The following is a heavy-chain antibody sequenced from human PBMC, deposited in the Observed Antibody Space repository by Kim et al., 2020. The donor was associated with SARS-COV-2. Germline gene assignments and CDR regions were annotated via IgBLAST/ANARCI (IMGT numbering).Heavy chain of an antibody. D-gene: IGHD6-19*01. CDR1: GGSFSGYH. CDR3: ARGTRQWLVRGPYYYYMDV. Sequence: SETLSLTCAVYGGSFSGYHWSWIRQPPGKGPEWIGEINHSGSTNYNPSLKSRVTISVDTSKNQFSLKLSSVTAADTAVYYCARGTRQWLVRGPYYYYMDVWGKGTTVTVSS. J-gene: IGHJ6*03. CDR2: INHSGST. V-gene: IGHV4-34*01.